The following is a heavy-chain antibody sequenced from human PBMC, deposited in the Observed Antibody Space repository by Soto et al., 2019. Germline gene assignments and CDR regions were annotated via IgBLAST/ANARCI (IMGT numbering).Heavy chain of an antibody. CDR1: GFTFSGSA. CDR3: TRPLSRTANDY. J-gene: IGHJ4*02. V-gene: IGHV3-73*01. Sequence: GGSLRLSCAASGFTFSGSAMHWVRQASGKGLEWVGRIRSKANSYATAYAASVKGRFTISRDDSKNTAYLQMNSLKTEDTAVYYCTRPLSRTANDYWGQGTLVTVSS. CDR2: IRSKANSYAT.